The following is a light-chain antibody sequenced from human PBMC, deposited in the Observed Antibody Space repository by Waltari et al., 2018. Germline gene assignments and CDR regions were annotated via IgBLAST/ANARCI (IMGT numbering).Light chain of an antibody. V-gene: IGKV1-39*01. J-gene: IGKJ4*01. CDR2: SAS. Sequence: IQMTQSPSSLSASVGDRVTITCRASQSISSYLNWYQQNTGKAPKLLIYSASSLQSGVPSRFSGSGSGTDFSLTITSLQPEDLGTYYCQQTYSTPGLTFGGGTKVAIK. CDR1: QSISSY. CDR3: QQTYSTPGLT.